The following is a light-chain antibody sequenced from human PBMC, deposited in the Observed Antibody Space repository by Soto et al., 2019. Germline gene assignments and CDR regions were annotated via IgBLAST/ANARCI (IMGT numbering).Light chain of an antibody. CDR3: QQYDSSSYT. Sequence: EIALTQSPGTLSLSPGERATLSCRASQSVSSSYLAGYQQKPGQAPRLLIYGASSRATGIPDRFSGSGSGTDVALARSRLGPQVFAVYYCQQYDSSSYTFGRGAKLEI. J-gene: IGKJ2*01. CDR1: QSVSSSY. V-gene: IGKV3-20*01. CDR2: GAS.